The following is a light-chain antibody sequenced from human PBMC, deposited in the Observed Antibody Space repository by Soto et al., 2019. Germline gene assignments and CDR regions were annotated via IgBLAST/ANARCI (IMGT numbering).Light chain of an antibody. J-gene: IGLJ2*01. Sequence: SVLTHPPSASGTPWQRVTISCSGDTSNIGSNYVYWYQQLPGTAPKLLIYSNYLRPSGVPDRFSGSKSGTSASLAISGLRSEDEADYYCAGWDDSLSGPLFGGGTQLTVL. V-gene: IGLV1-47*02. CDR1: TSNIGSNY. CDR2: SNY. CDR3: AGWDDSLSGPL.